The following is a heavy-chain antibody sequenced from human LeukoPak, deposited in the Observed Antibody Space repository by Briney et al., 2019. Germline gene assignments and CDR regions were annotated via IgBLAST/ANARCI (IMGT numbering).Heavy chain of an antibody. Sequence: GGSLRLSCAASGFTVSSNYMSWVRQAPGKGLEWVSVIYSGGSTYYADSVKGRFTISRDNSKNTLYLQMNRLRAEDTALYYCAKAATFYYGSDLWGQGILVAVSS. V-gene: IGHV3-53*01. CDR2: IYSGGST. D-gene: IGHD3-10*01. CDR3: AKAATFYYGSDL. J-gene: IGHJ4*02. CDR1: GFTVSSNY.